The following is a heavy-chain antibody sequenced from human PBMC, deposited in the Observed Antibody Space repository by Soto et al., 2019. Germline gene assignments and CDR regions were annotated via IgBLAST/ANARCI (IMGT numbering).Heavy chain of an antibody. J-gene: IGHJ5*02. CDR1: GFTFSSYA. V-gene: IGHV3-23*01. Sequence: VQLLESGGGLVQPGGSLRLSCAASGFTFSSYAMSWVRQAPGKGLEWVSGLSGSGTGTYYADSMEGRFTISRDNSKNTLYLQMNGLRAEDTAVYYCAKPGALNWFDPWGQGTLVTVSS. CDR3: AKPGALNWFDP. CDR2: LSGSGTGT.